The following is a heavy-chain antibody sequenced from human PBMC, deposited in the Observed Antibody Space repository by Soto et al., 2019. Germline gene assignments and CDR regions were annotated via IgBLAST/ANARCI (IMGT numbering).Heavy chain of an antibody. Sequence: SETLSLTCAVSGGSISSSNWWSWVRQPPGKGLEWIGEIYHSGSTNYNPSLKSRVTISVDKSKNQFSLKLSSVTAADTAAYYCAGDIESHSSSWYGIGFDPWGQGTLVTVSS. V-gene: IGHV4-4*02. CDR2: IYHSGST. J-gene: IGHJ5*02. CDR1: GGSISSSNW. D-gene: IGHD6-13*01. CDR3: AGDIESHSSSWYGIGFDP.